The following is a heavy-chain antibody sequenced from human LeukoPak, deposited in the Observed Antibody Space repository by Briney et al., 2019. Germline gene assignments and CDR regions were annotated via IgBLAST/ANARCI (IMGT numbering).Heavy chain of an antibody. CDR1: GFTFRSYW. CDR3: ASGATLISV. D-gene: IGHD1-26*01. J-gene: IGHJ6*02. CDR2: IKQDGSEK. Sequence: GGSLRLSCAASGFTFRSYWMSWVRQAPGKGLEWVANIKQDGSEKNYVDSVKGRFTISRDNAKNSLYLQMNSLRAEDTAVYYCASGATLISVWGQGATVTVSS. V-gene: IGHV3-7*01.